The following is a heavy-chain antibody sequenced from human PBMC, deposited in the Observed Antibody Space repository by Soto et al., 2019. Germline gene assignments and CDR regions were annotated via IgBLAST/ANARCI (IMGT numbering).Heavy chain of an antibody. D-gene: IGHD3-22*01. Sequence: SETLSLTCAVSGYSISSNYYWGWIRQPPGKGLEWIGSIYQSGSTYYNPSLKSRVTISVDTSKNQFSLKLSSVTAADTAVYYCARDRNPSSGYYYSDYWGQGTLVTVSS. V-gene: IGHV4-38-2*02. CDR2: IYQSGST. J-gene: IGHJ4*02. CDR3: ARDRNPSSGYYYSDY. CDR1: GYSISSNYY.